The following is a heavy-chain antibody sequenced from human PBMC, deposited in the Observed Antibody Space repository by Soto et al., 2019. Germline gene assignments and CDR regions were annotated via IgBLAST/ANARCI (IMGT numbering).Heavy chain of an antibody. CDR1: GGTFSSYA. D-gene: IGHD3-16*01. V-gene: IGHV1-69*13. Sequence: SVKVSCKASGGTFSSYAISWVRQAPGQGLEWMGGIIPILGTANYAQKFQGRVTITADESTSTAYMELSSLRSEDTAVYYCARDPFGRAPGVWFDPWGQGTLVTVSS. CDR2: IIPILGTA. J-gene: IGHJ5*02. CDR3: ARDPFGRAPGVWFDP.